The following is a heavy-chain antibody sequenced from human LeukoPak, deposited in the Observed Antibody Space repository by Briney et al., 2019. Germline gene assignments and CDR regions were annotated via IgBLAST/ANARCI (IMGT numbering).Heavy chain of an antibody. Sequence: PGGSLRLSCAASGFTFSNYAMSWVRQAPGKGLEWVSGINGRGDSTVYADSVKGRFTISRDNAKNSLYLQMNSLRAEDTAVYYCARVRQGGFDYWGQGTLVTVSS. D-gene: IGHD3-16*01. J-gene: IGHJ4*02. CDR2: INGRGDST. V-gene: IGHV3-23*01. CDR3: ARVRQGGFDY. CDR1: GFTFSNYA.